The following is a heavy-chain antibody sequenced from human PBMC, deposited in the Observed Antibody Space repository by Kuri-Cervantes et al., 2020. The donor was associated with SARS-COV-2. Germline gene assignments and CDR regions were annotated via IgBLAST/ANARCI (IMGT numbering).Heavy chain of an antibody. CDR3: ANDYDSSGYYRSFDY. Sequence: GESLKISCIASGFTFSPYGMHWVRQAPGKGLEWVSAISGSGGSTYYADSVKGRFTISRDNSKNTLYLQMNSLRAEDTAVYYCANDYDSSGYYRSFDYWGQGTLVTVSS. CDR2: ISGSGGST. D-gene: IGHD3-22*01. CDR1: GFTFSPYG. V-gene: IGHV3-23*01. J-gene: IGHJ4*02.